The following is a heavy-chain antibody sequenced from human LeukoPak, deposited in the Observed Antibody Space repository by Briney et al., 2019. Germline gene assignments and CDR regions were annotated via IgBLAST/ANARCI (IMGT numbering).Heavy chain of an antibody. J-gene: IGHJ6*02. CDR3: ARDRYYDSSGYIYFYGMDV. CDR1: GYTFTNYG. CDR2: MSVYNENT. Sequence: ASVKVSCKAFGYTFTNYGFSWVRQAPGQGLEWMGWMSVYNENTNYALKFQGRLTMTTDTSTSTAYMELWGLRSDDTAVYYCARDRYYDSSGYIYFYGMDVWGQGTSVTVSS. D-gene: IGHD3-22*01. V-gene: IGHV1-18*01.